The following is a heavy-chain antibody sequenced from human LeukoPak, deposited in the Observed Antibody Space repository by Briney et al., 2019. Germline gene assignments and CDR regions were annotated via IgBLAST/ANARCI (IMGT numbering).Heavy chain of an antibody. CDR1: GFELTDYG. CDR2: TSGDNTKA. V-gene: IGHV1-18*01. J-gene: IGHJ5*02. CDR3: AAVECTSSSCYSDRGWFDP. Sequence: ASVKVSCKASGFELTDYGISWVRQAPGQGLEWVGWTSGDNTKANNAQKFQGRVFFTTDTSTSTAYMDLKSLSSDDSAVYYCAAVECTSSSCYSDRGWFDPWGQGTLVTVSS. D-gene: IGHD2-2*01.